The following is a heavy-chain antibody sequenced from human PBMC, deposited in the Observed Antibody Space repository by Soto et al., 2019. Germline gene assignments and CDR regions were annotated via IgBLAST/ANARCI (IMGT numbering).Heavy chain of an antibody. Sequence: EVQLVESGGGLVQPGRSLRLSCAASGFIVSSNYMTWVRQAPGKGLEWVSVIYSGGSTYYADSVKGRFTISRDNSKNTLYLQMKRLRAEDTAVYYCARDLRDGLDYWGQGTLVTVSS. CDR1: GFIVSSNY. CDR3: ARDLRDGLDY. J-gene: IGHJ4*02. V-gene: IGHV3-66*01. CDR2: IYSGGST.